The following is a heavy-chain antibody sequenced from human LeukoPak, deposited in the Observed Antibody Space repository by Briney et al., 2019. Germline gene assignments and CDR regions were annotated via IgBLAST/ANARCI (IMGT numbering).Heavy chain of an antibody. Sequence: PSETLSLTCTVSDYSISSGYYWGWIRQSPGKGLEWVSAISGSGGSTYYADSVKGRFTISRDNSKNTLYLQMNSLRAEDTAVYYCAKSGSGLIHYFDYWGQGTLVTVSS. J-gene: IGHJ4*02. V-gene: IGHV3-23*01. D-gene: IGHD2-15*01. CDR1: DYSISSGYY. CDR2: ISGSGGST. CDR3: AKSGSGLIHYFDY.